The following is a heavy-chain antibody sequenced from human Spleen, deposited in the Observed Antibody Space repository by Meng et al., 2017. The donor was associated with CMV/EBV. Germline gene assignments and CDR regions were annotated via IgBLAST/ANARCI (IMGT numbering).Heavy chain of an antibody. CDR3: ARDVGYCSGGTCSDL. CDR1: GDSVSCGGCF. D-gene: IGHD2-15*01. J-gene: IGHJ5*02. CDR2: VSYAGNT. V-gene: IGHV4-61*08. Sequence: GSLRLSCAVSGDSVSCGGCFWTWIRQPPGKGLEWIGYVSYAGNTKYNPSLMSRVTISVDTSKNQFSLKLTSVSAADTAVYYCARDVGYCSGGTCSDLWGQGTLVTVSS.